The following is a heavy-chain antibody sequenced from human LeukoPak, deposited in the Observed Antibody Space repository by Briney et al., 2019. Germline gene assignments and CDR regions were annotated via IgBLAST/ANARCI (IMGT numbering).Heavy chain of an antibody. V-gene: IGHV1-24*01. D-gene: IGHD2-15*01. J-gene: IGHJ5*02. CDR1: EDTLTELS. CDR2: FDPEDGET. Sequence: ASVTVSCKVSEDTLTELSMHWVRQAPGKGLEWMGGFDPEDGETIYAQKFQGRVTMTEDTSTDTAYMELSSLRSEDTAVYYCATMGVVVATPLFRWYNWFDPWGRGTLVTVSS. CDR3: ATMGVVVATPLFRWYNWFDP.